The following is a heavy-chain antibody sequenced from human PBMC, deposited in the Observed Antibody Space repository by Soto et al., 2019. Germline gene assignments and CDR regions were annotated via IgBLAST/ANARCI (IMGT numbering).Heavy chain of an antibody. J-gene: IGHJ4*02. CDR2: IYYSGST. V-gene: IGHV4-30-4*01. D-gene: IGHD6-19*01. Sequence: QVQLQESGPGLVKPSQTLSLTCTVSGGSISSGDYYWSWIRQPPGKGLEWIGYIYYSGSTYYNPSIKRRVXXSXDXXKNQSSLKLSSVTAADTAVYYCARDQVAGTLMVDYWGQGTLVTVSS. CDR3: ARDQVAGTLMVDY. CDR1: GGSISSGDYY.